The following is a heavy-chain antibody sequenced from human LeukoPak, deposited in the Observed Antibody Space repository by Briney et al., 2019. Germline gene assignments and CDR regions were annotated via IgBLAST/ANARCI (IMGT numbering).Heavy chain of an antibody. Sequence: SETLSLTCTVSGGSISSYYWSWIRQPPGKGLEWIGYIYYSGSTNYNPSLKSRVTISVDTSKNQFSLKLSSVTAADTAVYYCARQGRYFDCLFYDAFDIWGQGTMVTVSS. CDR3: ARQGRYFDCLFYDAFDI. D-gene: IGHD3-9*01. V-gene: IGHV4-59*08. CDR1: GGSISSYY. J-gene: IGHJ3*02. CDR2: IYYSGST.